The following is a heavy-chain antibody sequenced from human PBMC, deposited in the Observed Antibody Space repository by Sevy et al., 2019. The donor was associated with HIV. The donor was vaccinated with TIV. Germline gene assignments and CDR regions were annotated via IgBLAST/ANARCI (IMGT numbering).Heavy chain of an antibody. D-gene: IGHD3-22*01. CDR1: GFTFSSYA. CDR3: AKGGYYYDSSGYYVDY. CDR2: ISGSGGST. Sequence: GGSLRLSCAASGFTFSSYAMSWVRQAPGKGLEWVSAISGSGGSTYYADSVKDRFTISRDNSKNTLYLQMNSLRAEDTAVYYCAKGGYYYDSSGYYVDYWGQGTLVTVSS. V-gene: IGHV3-23*01. J-gene: IGHJ4*02.